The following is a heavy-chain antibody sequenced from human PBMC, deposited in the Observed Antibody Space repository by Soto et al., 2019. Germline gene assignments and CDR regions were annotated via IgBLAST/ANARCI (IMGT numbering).Heavy chain of an antibody. J-gene: IGHJ4*02. CDR1: VFTFISYG. V-gene: IGHV3-30*18. CDR2: ISYDGSNK. CDR3: AKGRYNWNYAPLDY. Sequence: GWSLRLSCASSVFTFISYGMHWVRQAPGKGLEWVAVISYDGSNKYYADSVKGRFTISRDNSKSTLYLQMNSLRAEDTAVYYCAKGRYNWNYAPLDYWGQGTLVTVSS. D-gene: IGHD1-7*01.